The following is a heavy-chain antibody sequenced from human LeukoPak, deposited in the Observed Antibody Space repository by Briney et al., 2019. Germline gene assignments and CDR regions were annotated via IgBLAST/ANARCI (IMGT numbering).Heavy chain of an antibody. J-gene: IGHJ6*02. CDR3: ARAGYCSGGGCSHYYGVDV. CDR1: GASISSYY. V-gene: IGHV4-59*01. Sequence: SETLSLTCTVSGASISSYYWSWIRQPPGKALEWIGYIYYSGNTNYNPSLKSRVTISVDTSNSQFSLRLSSVTAADTAVYYCARAGYCSGGGCSHYYGVDVWGQGTTVTVSS. CDR2: IYYSGNT. D-gene: IGHD2-15*01.